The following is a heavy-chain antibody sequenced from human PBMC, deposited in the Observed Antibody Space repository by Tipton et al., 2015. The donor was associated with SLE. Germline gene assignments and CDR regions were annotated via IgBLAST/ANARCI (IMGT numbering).Heavy chain of an antibody. CDR1: GYSISSGYY. CDR3: ARQFVAAAGTGWFDP. CDR2: IYHSGST. J-gene: IGHJ5*02. V-gene: IGHV4-38-2*01. Sequence: TLSLTCAVSGYSISSGYYWGWIRQPPGKGLEWIGSIYHSGSTYYNPPLKSRVTISEDTPKNQFSLKLSSVTAADTAVYYCARQFVAAAGTGWFDPWGQGTLVTVSS. D-gene: IGHD6-13*01.